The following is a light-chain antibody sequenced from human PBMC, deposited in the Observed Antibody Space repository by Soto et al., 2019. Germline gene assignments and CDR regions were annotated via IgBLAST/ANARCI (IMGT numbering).Light chain of an antibody. J-gene: IGLJ2*01. Sequence: QSVLTQPPSASGTPGQRVTISCSGSTSNIGTNYVYWYQQLPGTAPKLLIAKNNQRPSGVPARFSGSRSGTSASLAISGLRSEDEADYYCASWDDSLNVVFGGGTKLTVL. CDR1: TSNIGTNY. CDR2: KNN. V-gene: IGLV1-47*01. CDR3: ASWDDSLNVV.